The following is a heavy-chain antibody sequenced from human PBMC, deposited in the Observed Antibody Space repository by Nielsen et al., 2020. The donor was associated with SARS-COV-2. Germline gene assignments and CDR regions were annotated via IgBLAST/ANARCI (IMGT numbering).Heavy chain of an antibody. CDR2: ITSSRSTM. Sequence: GGSLRLSCAASGFSFSAYNMNWVRQAPGKGLEWVSYITSSRSTMSYVDPVKGRFTISRDNAKNSLYLQMNNLRAEDTAVYYCARADHMDRWGQGTLVTVSS. V-gene: IGHV3-48*01. CDR1: GFSFSAYN. CDR3: ARADHMDR. J-gene: IGHJ5*02.